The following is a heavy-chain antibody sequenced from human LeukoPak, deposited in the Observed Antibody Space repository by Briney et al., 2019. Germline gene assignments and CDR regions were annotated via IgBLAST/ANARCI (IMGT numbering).Heavy chain of an antibody. CDR2: IYPGDSDT. CDR1: GYSFISYW. J-gene: IGHJ3*02. V-gene: IGHV5-51*01. D-gene: IGHD4-17*01. CDR3: ASYGDDYGDYDPFDI. Sequence: GESLKISCKGSGYSFISYWIGWVRQLPGKGLEWMGIIYPGDSDTRYSPSFQGQVTISADKSISTAYLQWSSLKASDTAMYYCASYGDDYGDYDPFDIWGQGTMVTVSS.